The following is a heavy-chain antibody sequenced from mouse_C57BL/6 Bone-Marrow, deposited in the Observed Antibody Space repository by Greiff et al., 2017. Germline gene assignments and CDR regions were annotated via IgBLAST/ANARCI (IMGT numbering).Heavy chain of an antibody. D-gene: IGHD1-1*01. CDR2: INPGSGGT. CDR1: GYAFTNYL. CDR3: ARGYYGSSYDFDY. V-gene: IGHV1-54*01. J-gene: IGHJ2*01. Sequence: QVQLKQSGAELVRPGTSVKVSCKASGYAFTNYLIEWVKQRPGQGLEWIGVINPGSGGTNYNEKFKGKATLTADKSSSTAYMQLSSLTSEDSAVYVCARGYYGSSYDFDYWGQGTTLTVSS.